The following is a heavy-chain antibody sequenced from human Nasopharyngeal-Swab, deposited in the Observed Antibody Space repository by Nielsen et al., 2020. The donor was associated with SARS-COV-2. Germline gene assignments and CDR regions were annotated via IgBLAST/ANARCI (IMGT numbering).Heavy chain of an antibody. CDR2: FDPEDGET. V-gene: IGHV1-24*01. J-gene: IGHJ6*03. CDR1: GYTLTELS. D-gene: IGHD2-2*01. Sequence: ASVKVSCKVSGYTLTELSMHWVRQAPGKGLEWMGGFDPEDGETIYAQKFQGRVTMTEDTSTDAAYMELSSLRSEDTAVYYCATGLLGAVPAAPVPRCYYYMDVWGKGTTVTVSS. CDR3: ATGLLGAVPAAPVPRCYYYMDV.